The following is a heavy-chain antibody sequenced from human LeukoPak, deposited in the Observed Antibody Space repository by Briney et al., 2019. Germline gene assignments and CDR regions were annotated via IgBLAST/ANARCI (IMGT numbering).Heavy chain of an antibody. Sequence: SETLPLTCAVYGGSFSGYYWSWIRQPPGKGLEWIGYIYYSGSTNYNPSLKSRVTISVDTSKNQFSLKLSSVTAADTAVYYCARYSGYDPFDYWGQGTLVTVSS. CDR3: ARYSGYDPFDY. CDR2: IYYSGST. V-gene: IGHV4-59*01. D-gene: IGHD5-12*01. J-gene: IGHJ4*02. CDR1: GGSFSGYY.